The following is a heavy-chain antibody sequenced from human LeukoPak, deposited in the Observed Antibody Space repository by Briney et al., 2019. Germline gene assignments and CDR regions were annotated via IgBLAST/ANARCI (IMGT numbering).Heavy chain of an antibody. Sequence: GESLKISCKTSGYTFTSYWIGWVRQTPGKGLECMGVIFPRDSDVRYSPSFQGQVTISADKSTNTAYLHWGSLKASDSAMYYFVRSVPGTLLRGYGMDVWGPGTTVTVS. J-gene: IGHJ6*02. CDR3: VRSVPGTLLRGYGMDV. CDR2: IFPRDSDV. V-gene: IGHV5-51*01. CDR1: GYTFTSYW. D-gene: IGHD3-10*01.